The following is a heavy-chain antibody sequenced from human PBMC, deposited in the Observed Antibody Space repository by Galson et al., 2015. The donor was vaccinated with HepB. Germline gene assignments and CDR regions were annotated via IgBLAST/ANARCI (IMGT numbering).Heavy chain of an antibody. V-gene: IGHV4-34*01. Sequence: SETLSLTCAVYGGSFSGYYWSWIRQPPGKGLEGIGEINHSGSTNDNPSLKSRVTISVDTSKNQFSLKLSSVTAADTAVYYCARGRGPRYCSSTSCYRGYYYMDVWGKGTTVTVSS. D-gene: IGHD2-2*02. CDR1: GGSFSGYY. J-gene: IGHJ6*03. CDR2: INHSGST. CDR3: ARGRGPRYCSSTSCYRGYYYMDV.